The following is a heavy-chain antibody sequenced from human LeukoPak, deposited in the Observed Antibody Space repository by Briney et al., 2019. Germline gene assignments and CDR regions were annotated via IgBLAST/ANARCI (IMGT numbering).Heavy chain of an antibody. V-gene: IGHV1-69*13. CDR2: IIPIFGTA. CDR1: GYTFTSYG. Sequence: SVKVSCKASGYTFTSYGISWVRQAPGQGLEWMGGIIPIFGTANYAQKFQGRVTITADESTSTAYMELSSLRSEDTAVYYCARRGRFLEWPHWGQGTLVTVSS. J-gene: IGHJ4*02. D-gene: IGHD3-3*01. CDR3: ARRGRFLEWPH.